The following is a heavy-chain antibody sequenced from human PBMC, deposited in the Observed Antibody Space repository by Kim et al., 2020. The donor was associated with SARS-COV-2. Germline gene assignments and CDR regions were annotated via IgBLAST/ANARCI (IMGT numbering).Heavy chain of an antibody. CDR3: ARDRVDYGDYAFDI. Sequence: SETLSLTCTVSGGTISSYYWSWIRQPPGKGLEWIGYIYYSGSTNNNPSLKSRVTISVDTSKNQFSLKLSSVTAADTAAYYCARDRVDYGDYAFDIWGQGT. D-gene: IGHD4-17*01. V-gene: IGHV4-59*01. J-gene: IGHJ3*02. CDR1: GGTISSYY. CDR2: IYYSGST.